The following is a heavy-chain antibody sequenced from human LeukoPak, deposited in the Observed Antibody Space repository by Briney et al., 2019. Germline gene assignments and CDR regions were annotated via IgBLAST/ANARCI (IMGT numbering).Heavy chain of an antibody. CDR3: ARNLGYCSGGSCYWQRIFDY. D-gene: IGHD2-15*01. CDR1: GYTFTSYY. Sequence: ASVKVSCKASGYTFTSYYMHWVRQAPGQGLEWMGIINPSGGSTSYAQKFQGRVTMTRDTSTSTVYMELSSLRSEDTAVYYCARNLGYCSGGSCYWQRIFDYWGQGTLVTVSS. CDR2: INPSGGST. V-gene: IGHV1-46*01. J-gene: IGHJ4*02.